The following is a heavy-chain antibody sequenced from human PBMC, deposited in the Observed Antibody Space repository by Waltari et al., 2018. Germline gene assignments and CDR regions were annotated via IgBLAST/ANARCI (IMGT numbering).Heavy chain of an antibody. J-gene: IGHJ4*02. Sequence: QLQLQESCPGLVKPSGPLSPPCAVSGDSMHSTHWWNWVRQPPGKGLEWIGQVHRSGRTNYNPSFAGRVTVSLDMSNNQFSLKVISATAADTAVYYCARDRGRGLYLDSWGPGTLVNVSP. CDR3: ARDRGRGLYLDS. CDR2: VHRSGRT. CDR1: GDSMHSTHW. V-gene: IGHV4-4*02. D-gene: IGHD2-15*01.